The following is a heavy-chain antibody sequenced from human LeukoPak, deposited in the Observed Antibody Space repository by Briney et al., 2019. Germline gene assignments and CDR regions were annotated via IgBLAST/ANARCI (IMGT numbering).Heavy chain of an antibody. V-gene: IGHV1-46*01. CDR2: INPSDATT. J-gene: IGHJ4*02. D-gene: IGHD1-26*01. Sequence: ASVKVSCKVSGYTFTSYYIHCLRQAPGEGLEWMGIINPSDATTTYAQKFQGRLTMTRDTSTSTVYMDLSGLRSEDKGVLYWARGRSGAPPFQHWGERTLVPVSS. CDR1: GYTFTSYY. CDR3: ARGRSGAPPFQH.